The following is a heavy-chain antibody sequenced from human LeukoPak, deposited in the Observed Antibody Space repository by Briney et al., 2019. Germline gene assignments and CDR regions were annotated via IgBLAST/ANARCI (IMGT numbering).Heavy chain of an antibody. Sequence: GGSLRLSCAASGFTFSDHYMDWVRQAPGKGLEWVGRSRNKANSYTTEYAASVKGRFTISRNDSKNSLYLQMNSLKTDDTAVYYCARVRNDGYDFDYWAREPWSPSPQ. V-gene: IGHV3-72*01. J-gene: IGHJ4*02. CDR2: SRNKANSYTT. D-gene: IGHD5-12*01. CDR1: GFTFSDHY. CDR3: ARVRNDGYDFDY.